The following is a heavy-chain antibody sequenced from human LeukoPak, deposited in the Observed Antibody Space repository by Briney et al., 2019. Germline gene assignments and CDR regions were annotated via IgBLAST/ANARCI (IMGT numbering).Heavy chain of an antibody. Sequence: GGSLRLSCAASGFTFDDYGMSWVRQAPGKGLEWVSGINWNSGSIGYADSVKGRFTISRDNAKNSLYLQMNSLRAEDMALYYCAEDIVAGHVGYFDYWGQGTLVTVSS. J-gene: IGHJ4*02. CDR1: GFTFDDYG. V-gene: IGHV3-9*03. CDR2: INWNSGSI. CDR3: AEDIVAGHVGYFDY. D-gene: IGHD6-19*01.